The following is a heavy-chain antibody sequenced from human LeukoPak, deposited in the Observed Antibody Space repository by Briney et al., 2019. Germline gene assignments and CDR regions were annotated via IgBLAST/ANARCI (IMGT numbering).Heavy chain of an antibody. CDR3: ARDRGGTGYPLGDY. D-gene: IGHD3-9*01. J-gene: IGHJ4*02. V-gene: IGHV1-46*01. Sequence: GASVKVSCKASGYTFTGYYIHWVRQAPGQGLEWMGIIGPSGDSTTYAQKFQGRVTMTTDTSTSTVYMELSSLRSEDTAVYYCARDRGGTGYPLGDYWGQGTLVTVSS. CDR2: IGPSGDST. CDR1: GYTFTGYY.